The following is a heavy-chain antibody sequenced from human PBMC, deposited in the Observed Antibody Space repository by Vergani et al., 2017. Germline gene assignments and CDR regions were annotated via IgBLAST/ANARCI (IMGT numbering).Heavy chain of an antibody. Sequence: QVQLQQWGAGLLKPSETLSLTCAVYGGSFSGYYWSWIRQPPGKGLEWIGEINHSASTNYNPSLKSRVTISVDTSKNQFSLKLSSVTAADTAVYYCARGSDDYVWGSYRSAFDYWGQGTLVTVSS. D-gene: IGHD3-16*02. CDR1: GGSFSGYY. J-gene: IGHJ4*02. CDR2: INHSAST. V-gene: IGHV4-34*01. CDR3: ARGSDDYVWGSYRSAFDY.